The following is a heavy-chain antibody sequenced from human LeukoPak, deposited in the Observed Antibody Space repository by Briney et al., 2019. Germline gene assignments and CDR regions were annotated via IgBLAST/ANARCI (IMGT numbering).Heavy chain of an antibody. J-gene: IGHJ5*02. CDR3: ARDFVAAVSNWFDP. D-gene: IGHD6-13*01. CDR2: INPNSGGT. Sequence: ASVKVSCKASGYTFTGYYMHWVRQAPGQGLERMGRINPNSGGTNYAQKFQGRVTMTRDTSISTAYMELSRLRSDDTAVYYCARDFVAAVSNWFDPWGQGTLVTVSS. V-gene: IGHV1-2*06. CDR1: GYTFTGYY.